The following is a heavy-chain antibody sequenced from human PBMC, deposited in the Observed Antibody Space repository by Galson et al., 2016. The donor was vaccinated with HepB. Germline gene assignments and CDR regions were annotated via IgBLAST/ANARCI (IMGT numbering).Heavy chain of an antibody. CDR1: GFSFTNHW. J-gene: IGHJ3*01. CDR3: ARDSGYCSGGSCYGDAFDV. V-gene: IGHV3-7*01. Sequence: SLRLSCAASGFSFTNHWMTWVRQAPGKGLEWVANIRQDGNEKYHAEFVKGRFTISRDNAKNSLYLQMSGLRPGDTAVYYCARDSGYCSGGSCYGDAFDVWGQGAMVTVSS. CDR2: IRQDGNEK. D-gene: IGHD2-15*01.